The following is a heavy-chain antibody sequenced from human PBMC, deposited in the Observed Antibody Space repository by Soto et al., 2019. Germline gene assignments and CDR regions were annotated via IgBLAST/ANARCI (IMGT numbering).Heavy chain of an antibody. Sequence: ASVKVSCKASGYTFTGYYMHWVRQAPGQGLEWKGWINPNSGGTNYAQKFQGWVTMTRDTSISTAYMELSRLRSDDTAVYYCATSGVYYYYGMDVWGQGTTVTVSS. CDR1: GYTFTGYY. J-gene: IGHJ6*02. CDR3: ATSGVYYYYGMDV. D-gene: IGHD3-3*01. CDR2: INPNSGGT. V-gene: IGHV1-2*04.